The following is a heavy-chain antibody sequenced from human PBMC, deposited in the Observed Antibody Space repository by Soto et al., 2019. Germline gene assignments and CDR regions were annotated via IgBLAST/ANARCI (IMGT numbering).Heavy chain of an antibody. V-gene: IGHV1-3*01. CDR3: ERASSSWAFDY. J-gene: IGHJ4*02. CDR2: INAGNGNT. Sequence: QVQLVQSGAEVKKPGASVKVSCKASGYTFTSYAMHWVRQAPGQRLEWMGWINAGNGNTKYSQKFQGRVTITRDTSASTAYMELSSLRSEDTAVYYCERASSSWAFDYWGQGTLVTVSS. D-gene: IGHD6-13*01. CDR1: GYTFTSYA.